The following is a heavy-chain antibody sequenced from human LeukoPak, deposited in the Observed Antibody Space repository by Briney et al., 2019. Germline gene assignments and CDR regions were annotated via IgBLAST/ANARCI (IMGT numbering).Heavy chain of an antibody. CDR1: GYTFTSYY. CDR2: ISGSGGST. V-gene: IGHV3-23*01. CDR3: ARFNYDILTGYPPNYYYYMDV. D-gene: IGHD3-9*01. Sequence: ASVKVSCKASGYTFTSYYMHWVRQAPGQGLEWVSAISGSGGSTYYADSVKGRFTISRDNSKNTLYLQMNSLRAEDTAVYYCARFNYDILTGYPPNYYYYMDVWGKGTTVTISS. J-gene: IGHJ6*03.